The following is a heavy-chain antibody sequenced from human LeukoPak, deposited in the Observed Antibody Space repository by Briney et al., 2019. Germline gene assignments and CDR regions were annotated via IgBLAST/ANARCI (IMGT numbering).Heavy chain of an antibody. CDR2: ISYDRTNE. J-gene: IGHJ4*02. V-gene: IGHV3-30-3*01. D-gene: IGHD3-10*01. CDR3: VRPIDNGSGSYYFPY. Sequence: PGGSLRLSCAASGFSFHYYAMHWVRQAPGKGLEWVAVISYDRTNEYYADSVKGRLTISRDNSKNTLYMQMNSLRPEDTAVYYCVRPIDNGSGSYYFPYWGQGTLVTVSS. CDR1: GFSFHYYA.